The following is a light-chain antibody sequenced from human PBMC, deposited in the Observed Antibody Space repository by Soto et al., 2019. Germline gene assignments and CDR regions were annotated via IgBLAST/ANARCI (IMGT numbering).Light chain of an antibody. CDR1: QSVSSN. J-gene: IGKJ4*01. CDR2: GAS. Sequence: EIVMTQTPATLSVSPGERATLSCRASQSVSSNLAWYQHKPGQAASLLIHGASTRATGIAARFSGSGSGTEFTLTISSLQSEDFAVYYCQQYNKWPLTFGGGTKVEIK. V-gene: IGKV3-15*01. CDR3: QQYNKWPLT.